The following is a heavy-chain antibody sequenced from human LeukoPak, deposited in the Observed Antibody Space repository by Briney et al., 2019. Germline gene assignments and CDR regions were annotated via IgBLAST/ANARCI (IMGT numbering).Heavy chain of an antibody. J-gene: IGHJ5*02. CDR1: GYTFTSYG. CDR3: ARVDYYDSSGLFILVGWFDP. Sequence: GASVKVSCKASGYTFTSYGISWVRRAPGQGLEWMGWISAYNGNTNYAQKFQGRVTMTRDTSISTAYMELSRLRSDDTAVYYCARVDYYDSSGLFILVGWFDPWGQGTLVTVSS. V-gene: IGHV1-18*01. CDR2: ISAYNGNT. D-gene: IGHD3-22*01.